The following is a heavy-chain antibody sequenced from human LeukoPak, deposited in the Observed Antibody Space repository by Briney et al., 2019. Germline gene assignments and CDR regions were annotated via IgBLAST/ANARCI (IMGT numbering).Heavy chain of an antibody. CDR1: GSTFSGYA. CDR3: AKSRVIVVVTAANDY. Sequence: GGSLRLSCAASGSTFSGYAMSWVRQAPGKGLEWVSGISGSGGSTYHADSVKGRLTISRDNSKNTLYLQMNSLRAEDTAVYYCAKSRVIVVVTAANDYWGQGTLVTVSS. CDR2: ISGSGGST. D-gene: IGHD2-2*01. V-gene: IGHV3-23*01. J-gene: IGHJ4*02.